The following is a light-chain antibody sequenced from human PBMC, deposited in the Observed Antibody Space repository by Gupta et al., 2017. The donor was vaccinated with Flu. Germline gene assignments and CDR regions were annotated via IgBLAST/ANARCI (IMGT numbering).Light chain of an antibody. CDR1: QSVTSNY. CDR2: GAS. CDR3: QQYGSSRT. J-gene: IGKJ1*01. V-gene: IGKV3-20*01. Sequence: EIVLTQSPGTLSLSPGERATLSCRASQSVTSNYLAWYQQRPGQAPRLLIYGASSRATGIPDRFSGGGSGTDFTLTISRLEPEDFALYYCQQYGSSRTFGQGTKVELK.